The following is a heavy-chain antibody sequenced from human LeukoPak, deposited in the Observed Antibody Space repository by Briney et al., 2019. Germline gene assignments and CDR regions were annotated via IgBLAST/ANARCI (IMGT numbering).Heavy chain of an antibody. V-gene: IGHV3-74*01. CDR3: ARGGGLDV. Sequence: GGSLRLSCAASGFTFSNNWMHWVRQTPGKGLVWVSRIKGDGSSIDYADSVKGRFTISRDNAKNSLYLQMSNLRAEDTAVYFCARGGGLDVWGQGATVTVSS. J-gene: IGHJ6*02. D-gene: IGHD3-16*01. CDR1: GFTFSNNW. CDR2: IKGDGSSI.